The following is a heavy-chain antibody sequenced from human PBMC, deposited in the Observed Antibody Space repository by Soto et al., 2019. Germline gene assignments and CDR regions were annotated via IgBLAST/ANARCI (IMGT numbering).Heavy chain of an antibody. D-gene: IGHD2-21*02. Sequence: QVQLVASGGGVVQPGSARRLSCAASGFTFSSYAMHWVRQAPDKGLEWVAVISYDGSNKYYADSVKGRFTISRDNAKNTLYLQMNSLRAEDTAVYYCARGGDLYDAFDIWGQGTMGNGSS. CDR2: ISYDGSNK. CDR3: ARGGDLYDAFDI. CDR1: GFTFSSYA. V-gene: IGHV3-30-3*01. J-gene: IGHJ3*02.